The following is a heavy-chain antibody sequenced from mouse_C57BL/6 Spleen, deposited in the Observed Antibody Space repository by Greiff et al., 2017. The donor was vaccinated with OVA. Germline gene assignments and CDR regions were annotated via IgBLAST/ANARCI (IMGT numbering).Heavy chain of an antibody. V-gene: IGHV2-6-1*01. CDR1: GFSLTSYG. Sequence: VQLKESGPGLVAPSQSLSITCTVSGFSLTSYGVHWVRQPPGKGLEWLVVIWSDGSTTYNSALKSRLSISKDNSKSQVFLKMNSLQTDDTAMYYCARQRIYYYGSSYDYYAMDYWGQGTSVTVSS. J-gene: IGHJ4*01. CDR2: IWSDGST. D-gene: IGHD1-1*01. CDR3: ARQRIYYYGSSYDYYAMDY.